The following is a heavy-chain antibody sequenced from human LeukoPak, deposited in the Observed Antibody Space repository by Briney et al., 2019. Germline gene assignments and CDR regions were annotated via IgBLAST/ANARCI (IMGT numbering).Heavy chain of an antibody. Sequence: PSETLSLICTVSGGSISSYYWSWIRQPPGKGLEWIGYIYYSGSTNYNPSLKSRVTISVDTSKNQFSLKLSSVTAADTAVYYCARGGIVGATTGHKAYFDYWGQGTLVTVSS. CDR3: ARGGIVGATTGHKAYFDY. CDR1: GGSISSYY. D-gene: IGHD1-26*01. J-gene: IGHJ4*02. V-gene: IGHV4-59*01. CDR2: IYYSGST.